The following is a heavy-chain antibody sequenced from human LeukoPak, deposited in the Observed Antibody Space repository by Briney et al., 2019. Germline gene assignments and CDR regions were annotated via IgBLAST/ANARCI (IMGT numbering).Heavy chain of an antibody. CDR3: ARVLSSGWAGFDH. CDR2: IYYSGTT. V-gene: IGHV4-59*01. D-gene: IGHD6-19*01. Sequence: PSETLSLTCTVSGGSISNYYWTWIRQPPGKGLEWIAHIYYSGTTNYNPSPKSRVTISVDTSKNQFSLKLSSVTAADTAVYYCARVLSSGWAGFDHWGQGALVTVSS. J-gene: IGHJ4*02. CDR1: GGSISNYY.